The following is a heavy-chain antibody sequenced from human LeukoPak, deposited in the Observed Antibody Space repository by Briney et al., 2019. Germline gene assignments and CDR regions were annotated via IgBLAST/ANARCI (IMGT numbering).Heavy chain of an antibody. J-gene: IGHJ6*03. CDR3: ARGYGNYYYYYYMDV. CDR1: GGTFSSYA. Sequence: SVKVSCKASGGTFSSYAISWVRQAPGQGLEWMGGIIPIFGTANYAQKLQGRVTITADESTSAAYMELSSLRSEDTAVYYCARGYGNYYYYYYMDVWGKGTTVTVSS. D-gene: IGHD1-14*01. V-gene: IGHV1-69*13. CDR2: IIPIFGTA.